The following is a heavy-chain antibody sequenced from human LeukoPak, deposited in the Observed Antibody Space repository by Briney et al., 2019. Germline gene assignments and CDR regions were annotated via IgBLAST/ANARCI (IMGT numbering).Heavy chain of an antibody. CDR3: ARMTGYGDYVYYYYYGMDV. CDR2: INHSGST. J-gene: IGHJ6*02. V-gene: IGHV4-34*01. Sequence: SETLSLTCAVYGGSFSGYYWSWIRQPPGKGLEWIGEINHSGSTNYNPSLKSRVTISVDTSKNQFSLKLSSVTAADTAVYYCARMTGYGDYVYYYYYGMDVWGQGTTVTVSS. CDR1: GGSFSGYY. D-gene: IGHD4-17*01.